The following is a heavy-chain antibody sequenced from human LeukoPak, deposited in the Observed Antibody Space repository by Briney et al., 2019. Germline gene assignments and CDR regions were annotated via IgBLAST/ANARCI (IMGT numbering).Heavy chain of an antibody. CDR1: GYTFTSYG. D-gene: IGHD3-9*01. CDR3: ARVAYYDILTGYYETAKNDY. J-gene: IGHJ4*02. Sequence: ASVKVSCKASGYTFTSYGISWVRQAPGQGLEWMGWISAYNGNTNYAQKLQGRVTMTTDTSTSTAYMELSSLRSDDTAVYYCARVAYYDILTGYYETAKNDYWGQGTLVTVSS. V-gene: IGHV1-18*04. CDR2: ISAYNGNT.